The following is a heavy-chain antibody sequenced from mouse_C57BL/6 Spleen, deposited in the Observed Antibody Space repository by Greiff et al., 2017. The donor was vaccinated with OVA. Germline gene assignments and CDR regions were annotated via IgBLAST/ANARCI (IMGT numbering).Heavy chain of an antibody. CDR1: GYTFTDYY. V-gene: IGHV1-19*01. CDR2: INPYNGGT. Sequence: VQLQQSGPVLVKPGASVKMSCKASGYTFTDYYMNWVKQSHGKSLEWIGVINPYNGGTSYNQKFKGKATLTVDKSSSTAYMELNSLTSEDSAVYYCARSDYYGSRGYAMDYWGQGTSVTVSS. J-gene: IGHJ4*01. CDR3: ARSDYYGSRGYAMDY. D-gene: IGHD1-1*01.